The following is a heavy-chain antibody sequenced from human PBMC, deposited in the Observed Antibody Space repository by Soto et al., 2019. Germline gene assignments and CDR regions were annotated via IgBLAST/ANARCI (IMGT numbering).Heavy chain of an antibody. V-gene: IGHV3-21*01. J-gene: IGHJ5*02. CDR3: ARGSSGSYTYFDP. CDR2: ISSSSYYI. CDR1: GFTFSSNA. D-gene: IGHD3-10*01. Sequence: GGSLRISCAASGFTFSSNAMHWVRQAPGKGLEWVSSISSSSYYIYYADSLKGRFTISRDDAENSLYLQMNSLRAEDTAVYYCARGSSGSYTYFDPWGQGTLVTVSS.